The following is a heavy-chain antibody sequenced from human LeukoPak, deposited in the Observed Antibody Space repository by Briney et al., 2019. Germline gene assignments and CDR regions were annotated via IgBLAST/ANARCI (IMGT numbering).Heavy chain of an antibody. CDR2: IYPGDSDT. Sequence: GESLKISCKGSGYSFSSYWITWVRQMPGKGLEWMGIIYPGDSDTRYSPSFQGQVAISADKSISTAYLQWSSLKASDTAMYYCARHHYYYDSGPYPGHYWGQGTLVTVSS. CDR3: ARHHYYYDSGPYPGHY. D-gene: IGHD3-22*01. V-gene: IGHV5-51*01. J-gene: IGHJ4*02. CDR1: GYSFSSYW.